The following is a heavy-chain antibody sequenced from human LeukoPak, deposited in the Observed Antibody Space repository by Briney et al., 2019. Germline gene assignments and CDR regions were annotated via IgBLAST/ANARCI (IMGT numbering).Heavy chain of an antibody. CDR1: GGSISSYY. Sequence: SGTLSLTCTVSGGSISSYYWSWIRQPPGKGLDWIGYLYYSGSTNYNPSLKSRVTISVDTSTNQFSLKLRSVTAADTAVYYCARDTGGTNKLLSAFDIWGQGTMVTVSS. V-gene: IGHV4-59*01. CDR2: LYYSGST. CDR3: ARDTGGTNKLLSAFDI. D-gene: IGHD2-21*01. J-gene: IGHJ3*02.